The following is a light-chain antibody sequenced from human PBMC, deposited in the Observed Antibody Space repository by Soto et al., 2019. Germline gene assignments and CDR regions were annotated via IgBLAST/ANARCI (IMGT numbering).Light chain of an antibody. V-gene: IGKV1-39*01. CDR2: AAS. CDR3: QQSYSAPYT. CDR1: QSIYSS. Sequence: DIPMTQSPSSLSASVGDRVTITCRASQSIYSSLNWYHQKPGKAPKLLIYAASNLQSGVPSRVSGSGSGTDFTLSISSLQPEDFATYYCQQSYSAPYTFGQGTKLEI. J-gene: IGKJ2*01.